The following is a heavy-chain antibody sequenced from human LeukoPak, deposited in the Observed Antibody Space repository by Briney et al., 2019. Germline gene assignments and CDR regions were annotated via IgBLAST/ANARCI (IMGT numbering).Heavy chain of an antibody. CDR2: ISGSGGST. CDR1: GFTFSSYA. CDR3: AKDLLGSYSGSYLGRGDASFDY. D-gene: IGHD1-26*01. Sequence: GGSLRLSCAASGFTFSSYAMSWVRQAPGKGLEWVSAISGSGGSTYYADSVKGRFTISRDNSENTLYLQMNSLRAEDTAVYYCAKDLLGSYSGSYLGRGDASFDYWGQGTLVTVSS. J-gene: IGHJ4*02. V-gene: IGHV3-23*01.